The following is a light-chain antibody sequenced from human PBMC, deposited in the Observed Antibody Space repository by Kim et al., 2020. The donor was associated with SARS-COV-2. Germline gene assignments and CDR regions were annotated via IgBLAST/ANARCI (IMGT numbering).Light chain of an antibody. Sequence: DIQMTQSPSTLSASVGDRVTITCGASQSISSRLAWYQQKPGKAPELLLYAASTLERGAPSRFSGTGSGTEFTLTISSLQSDDLATYYCQQYSSYSTFGQGTKVDIK. J-gene: IGKJ1*01. CDR3: QQYSSYST. CDR2: AAS. CDR1: QSISSR. V-gene: IGKV1-5*01.